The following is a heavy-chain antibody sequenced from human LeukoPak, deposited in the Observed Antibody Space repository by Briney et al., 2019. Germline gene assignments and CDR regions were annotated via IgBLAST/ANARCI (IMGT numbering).Heavy chain of an antibody. D-gene: IGHD6-19*01. V-gene: IGHV4-39*01. CDR1: GGSISSSSYY. CDR2: IYYSGST. J-gene: IGHJ4*02. Sequence: SETLSLTCTVSGGSISSSSYYWGWIRQPPGKGLEWIGSIYYSGSTYYNPSLKSRVTISVDTSKNQFSLKLSSVTAADTAVYYCAKRSSSPIYTNGWGVDSWGQGTLVSVSS. CDR3: AKRSSSPIYTNGWGVDS.